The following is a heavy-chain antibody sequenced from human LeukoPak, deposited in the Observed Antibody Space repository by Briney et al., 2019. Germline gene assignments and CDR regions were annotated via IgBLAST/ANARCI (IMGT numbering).Heavy chain of an antibody. CDR3: ARDRSSSWYGPFDY. D-gene: IGHD6-13*01. CDR2: LSAYNGNT. J-gene: IGHJ4*02. CDR1: GYTFTSYG. V-gene: IGHV1-18*01. Sequence: ASVKVSCKASGYTFTSYGISWVRQAPGQGLEWMGWLSAYNGNTNYAQKLQGRVTMTTDTSTSTAYMELRSLRSDDTAVYYCARDRSSSWYGPFDYWGQGTLVTVSS.